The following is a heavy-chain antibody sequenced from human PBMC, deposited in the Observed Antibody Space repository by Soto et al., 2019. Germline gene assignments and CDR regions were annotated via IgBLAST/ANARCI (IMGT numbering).Heavy chain of an antibody. CDR2: INAGNGNT. D-gene: IGHD6-19*01. J-gene: IGHJ3*02. V-gene: IGHV1-3*01. CDR3: ARRPYSSGLRTFDI. CDR1: GYTFTSYA. Sequence: VPVKVSCKASGYTFTSYAMHWVRQAPGQRLEWMGWINAGNGNTKYSQKFQGRVTITRDTSASTAYMELSSLRSEDTAVYYCARRPYSSGLRTFDIWGQGTMVTVSS.